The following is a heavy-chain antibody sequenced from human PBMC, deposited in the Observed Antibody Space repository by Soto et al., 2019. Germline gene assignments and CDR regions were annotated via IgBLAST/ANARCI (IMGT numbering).Heavy chain of an antibody. V-gene: IGHV4-39*01. CDR2: IYYIEKT. CDR1: GGSISSSSNH. D-gene: IGHD4-17*01. J-gene: IGHJ4*02. Sequence: QLQLQESGPGLVKPSETLSLTCTVSGGSISSSSNHWGWIRQPPGKGLEWIGNIYYIEKTYYNPSLKIRVTISVDTSKNQFSLRLTSVTAADTAVYYCATHPPYGPLDHWGQGTLVTVSS. CDR3: ATHPPYGPLDH.